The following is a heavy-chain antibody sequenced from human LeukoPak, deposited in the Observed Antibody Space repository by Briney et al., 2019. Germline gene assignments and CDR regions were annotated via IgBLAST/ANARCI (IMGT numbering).Heavy chain of an antibody. CDR3: ARGSISGSYVHYDN. V-gene: IGHV3-30*04. J-gene: IGHJ4*02. D-gene: IGHD1-26*01. CDR2: ISYDGSNK. Sequence: QPGRSLRLSCAASGFIFSSYAIHWVRQAPGKGLEWVAVISYDGSNKYYADSVKGRFTISRDNSKNTLYLQVNSLRAEDTAVYYCARGSISGSYVHYDNWGQGTLVTVSS. CDR1: GFIFSSYA.